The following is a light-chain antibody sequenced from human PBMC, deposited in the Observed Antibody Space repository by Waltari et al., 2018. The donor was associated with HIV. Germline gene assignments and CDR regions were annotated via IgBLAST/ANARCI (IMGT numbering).Light chain of an antibody. CDR1: SGSVSTSHY. J-gene: IGLJ3*02. Sequence: QTVVTQEPSFSVSPGGPVTLTCGLSSGSVSTSHYPSWYQQTPGQAPHTLMDNTNMRSSGVPERFSGASLGNNAALTITGAQADDESDYYCMVFVGSDMWVVGGGTRLAVL. CDR2: NTN. V-gene: IGLV8-61*01. CDR3: MVFVGSDMWV.